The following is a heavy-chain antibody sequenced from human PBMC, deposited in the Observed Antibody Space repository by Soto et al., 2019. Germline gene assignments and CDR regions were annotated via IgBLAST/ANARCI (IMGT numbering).Heavy chain of an antibody. D-gene: IGHD4-4*01. J-gene: IGHJ5*02. V-gene: IGHV4-34*01. CDR3: ARGDPPYSNPANWFDP. CDR1: GGSFSGYY. Sequence: ASETLSLTCAVYGGSFSGYYWSWIRQPPGKGLEWIGEINHSGSTNYNPSLKSRVTISVDTSKNQFSLKLSSVTAADTAVYYCARGDPPYSNPANWFDPWGQGTLVTVSS. CDR2: INHSGST.